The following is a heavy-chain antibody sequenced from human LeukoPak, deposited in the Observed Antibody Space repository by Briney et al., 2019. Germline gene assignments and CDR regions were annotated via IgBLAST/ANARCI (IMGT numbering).Heavy chain of an antibody. CDR2: ISSSSSTI. Sequence: GGSLRLSCVVFGFTFSSYSMNWVRQAPGKGLEWVAHISSSSSTIHYADSVKGRFTISRDNAKNSLYLQMNSLRDEDTAVYYCARAGYSSGWGVRYYFDYWGQGTLVTVSS. J-gene: IGHJ4*02. D-gene: IGHD6-19*01. CDR1: GFTFSSYS. CDR3: ARAGYSSGWGVRYYFDY. V-gene: IGHV3-48*02.